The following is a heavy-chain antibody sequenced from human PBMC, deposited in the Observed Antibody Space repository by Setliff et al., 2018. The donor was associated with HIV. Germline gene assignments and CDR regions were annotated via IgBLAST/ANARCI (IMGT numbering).Heavy chain of an antibody. D-gene: IGHD3-3*01. CDR2: IYYSGST. CDR3: ARGNNDLESFDY. V-gene: IGHV4-39*01. Sequence: SETLSLTCAVSGGSISSNTYYWGWIRQPPGKGLEWIGSIYYSGSTYYNPSLKSRVTISVDTSKNQFSLKLSSVTAADTAVYYCARGNNDLESFDYWGQGALVTVSS. CDR1: GGSISSNTYY. J-gene: IGHJ4*02.